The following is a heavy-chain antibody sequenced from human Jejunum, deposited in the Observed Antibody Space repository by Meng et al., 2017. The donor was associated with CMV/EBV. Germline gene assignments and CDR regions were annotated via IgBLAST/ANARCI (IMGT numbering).Heavy chain of an antibody. CDR3: ARVRGGFDP. CDR1: GGSIRGYD. D-gene: IGHD2-15*01. J-gene: IGHJ5*02. CDR2: IYYTGGT. Sequence: LCFPVSGGSIRGYDWSWIRQPPGKGLEWVGYIYYTGGTNYTPSLESRATISLDRTKSQFALKLTSVTPADTAVYYCARVRGGFDPWGQGILVTVSS. V-gene: IGHV4-59*01.